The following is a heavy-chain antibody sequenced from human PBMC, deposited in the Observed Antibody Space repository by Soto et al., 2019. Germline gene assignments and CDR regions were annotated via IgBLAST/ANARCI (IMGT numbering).Heavy chain of an antibody. CDR3: AKSSSLVATVYYYGMDV. CDR1: GFTFSSYA. J-gene: IGHJ6*02. V-gene: IGHV3-23*01. D-gene: IGHD5-12*01. Sequence: EVQLLESGGGLVQPGGSLRLSCAASGFTFSSYAMSWVRQAPGKGLEWVSAISGSGGSTYYADSVKGRFTISRDNSKNTLDLQMNSLRAEATAVYYCAKSSSLVATVYYYGMDVWGQGTTVTVSS. CDR2: ISGSGGST.